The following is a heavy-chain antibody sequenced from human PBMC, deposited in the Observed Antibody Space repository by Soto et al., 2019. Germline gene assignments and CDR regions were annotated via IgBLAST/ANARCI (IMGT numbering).Heavy chain of an antibody. CDR3: TRPHHCSFDY. Sequence: GGSLTLSCALSGLTLDDYCMEWVRQAQGKELEWVSYTGRTRKNKDHAYSVKDRFTISRDSTKNSVFLQINSLKDEDTDLYYCTRPHHCSFDYWGQGTPVTVSS. J-gene: IGHJ4*02. CDR1: GLTLDDYC. D-gene: IGHD2-21*02. CDR2: TGRTRKNK. V-gene: IGHV3-48*02.